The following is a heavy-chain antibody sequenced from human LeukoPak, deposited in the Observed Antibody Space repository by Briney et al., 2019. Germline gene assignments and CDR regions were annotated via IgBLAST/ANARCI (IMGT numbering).Heavy chain of an antibody. CDR1: GYTLTELS. J-gene: IGHJ4*02. V-gene: IGHV1-24*01. CDR2: FDPEDGET. Sequence: ASVKVSCKVSGYTLTELSMHWVRQAPGKGLEWMGGFDPEDGETIYTQKFQGRVTMTEDTSTDTAYMELSSLRSEDTVVYYCATDRYSRVRIGYWGQGTLVTVSS. D-gene: IGHD5-18*01. CDR3: ATDRYSRVRIGY.